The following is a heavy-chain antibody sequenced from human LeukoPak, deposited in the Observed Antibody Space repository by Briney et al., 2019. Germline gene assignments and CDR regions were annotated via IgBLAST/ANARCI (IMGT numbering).Heavy chain of an antibody. J-gene: IGHJ5*02. V-gene: IGHV4-34*01. D-gene: IGHD3-16*01. CDR1: GGSFSGYY. CDR2: INHSVST. Sequence: SETLSLTCAVYGGSFSGYYWSWIPHPPGKGLEWIGEINHSVSTNYNPSLKSRVTLSQYTPKKPISLKLSSVTPADTAVYYCTRAPGYDYVWAFDPWGQGTLVTVSS. CDR3: TRAPGYDYVWAFDP.